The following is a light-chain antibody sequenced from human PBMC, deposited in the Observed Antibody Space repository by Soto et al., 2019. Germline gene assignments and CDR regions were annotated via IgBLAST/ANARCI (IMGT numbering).Light chain of an antibody. CDR3: QQYNNWPPIT. Sequence: EVVITQSPSTLSVSPGERVSLSCRASQSVNSKLAWYQQKPGQAPRLLIYGASTRATGIPARFSGSGSGTEFTLTISSLQSEDFAVYFCQQYNNWPPITFGQGTRLEIK. J-gene: IGKJ5*01. CDR2: GAS. CDR1: QSVNSK. V-gene: IGKV3-15*01.